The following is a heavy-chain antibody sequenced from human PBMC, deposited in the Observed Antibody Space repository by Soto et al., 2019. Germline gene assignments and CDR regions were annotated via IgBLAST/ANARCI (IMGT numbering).Heavy chain of an antibody. Sequence: PGESLKISCQGSGYTFTTYWIGWVRQMPGKGLEWMGIIYPGDSDTRYSPSFQGQVTISADKSISTAYLQRNSLKASDTAMYYCARPSYSGTFYNPFDLWGQGTMVTVSS. D-gene: IGHD1-26*01. CDR1: GYTFTTYW. V-gene: IGHV5-51*01. J-gene: IGHJ3*01. CDR3: ARPSYSGTFYNPFDL. CDR2: IYPGDSDT.